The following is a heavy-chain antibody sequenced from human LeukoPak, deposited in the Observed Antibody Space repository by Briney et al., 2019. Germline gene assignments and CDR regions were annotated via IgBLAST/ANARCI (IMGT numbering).Heavy chain of an antibody. V-gene: IGHV3-48*01. D-gene: IGHD3-10*01. CDR3: ARVSPTYYYGSGSYYWDY. J-gene: IGHJ4*02. CDR2: INSDGKTT. CDR1: GFTFSDYS. Sequence: PGGSLRLSCAASGFTFSDYSMNWVRQAPGKGLEDLSYINSDGKTTWYADSVKGRFTASRDNAKNSLYLQMNSLRVEDTAVYYYARVSPTYYYGSGSYYWDYWGQGTLVTVSS.